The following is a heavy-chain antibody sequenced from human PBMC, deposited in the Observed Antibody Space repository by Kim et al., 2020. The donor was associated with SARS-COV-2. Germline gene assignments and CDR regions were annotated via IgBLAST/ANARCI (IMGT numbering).Heavy chain of an antibody. CDR3: ARERLDNWFDP. Sequence: STNSKPSLRSRDTMSIDTSQNQFSLKLSSVTSADTAVCYCARERLDNWFDPWGQGTLVTVSS. J-gene: IGHJ5*02. CDR2: ST. D-gene: IGHD6-25*01. V-gene: IGHV4-4*06.